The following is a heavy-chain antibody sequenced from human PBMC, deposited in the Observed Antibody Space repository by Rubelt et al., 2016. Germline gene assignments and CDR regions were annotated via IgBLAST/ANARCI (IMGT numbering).Heavy chain of an antibody. V-gene: IGHV4-39*01. D-gene: IGHD6-13*01. J-gene: IGHJ4*02. CDR3: ASRPIASACFDS. Sequence: QLQLQESGPRLVKPSETLSLPCTVSGASISRSTYYWGWIRQPPGKGLAWIGSVYSSGSPPYYPSLHSPVTISVDTSTTPFSLRLSSVTAATTAVYYCASRPIASACFDSWGQGTLVTVSS. CDR2: VYSSGSP. CDR1: GASISRSTYY.